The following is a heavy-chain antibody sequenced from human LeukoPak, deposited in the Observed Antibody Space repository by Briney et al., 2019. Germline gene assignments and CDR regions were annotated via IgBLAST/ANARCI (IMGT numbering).Heavy chain of an antibody. D-gene: IGHD3-10*01. CDR3: ARDRPGSYWYFDL. V-gene: IGHV4-39*02. Sequence: SETLSLTCTVSNGSISSSNYYWGWIRQPPGKGLEWIGSIYYRGATFYKPSLKSRVTISVDTSKNYFSLKLNSVIAADTAVYYCARDRPGSYWYFDLWGRGTLVTVSS. J-gene: IGHJ2*01. CDR1: NGSISSSNYY. CDR2: IYYRGAT.